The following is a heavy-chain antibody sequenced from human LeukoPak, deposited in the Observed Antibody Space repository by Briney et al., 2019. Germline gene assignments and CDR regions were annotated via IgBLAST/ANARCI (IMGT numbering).Heavy chain of an antibody. CDR2: INHSGST. CDR3: ARRDFWSGKHYYYYYMDV. D-gene: IGHD3-3*01. V-gene: IGHV4-34*01. Sequence: PSETLSLTCAVYGGSFSGYYWSWIRQPPGKGLEWIGEINHSGSTNYNPSLKSRVTISVDTSKNQFSLKLSSVTAADTAVYYCARRDFWSGKHYYYYYMDVWGKGTTVTVSS. CDR1: GGSFSGYY. J-gene: IGHJ6*03.